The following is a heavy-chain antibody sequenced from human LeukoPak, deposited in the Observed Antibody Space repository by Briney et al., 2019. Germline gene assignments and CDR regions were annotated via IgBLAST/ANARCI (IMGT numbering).Heavy chain of an antibody. J-gene: IGHJ4*02. CDR1: GGSFSGYY. CDR3: ARGGIAARRPHYDY. Sequence: SETLSLTCAVYGGSFSGYYWSWLRQPPGKGLEWIGEINHSGSTNYNPSLKSRVTISVDTSKNQFSLKLSSVTAADTAVYYCARGGIAARRPHYDYWGQGTLVTVSS. CDR2: INHSGST. D-gene: IGHD6-6*01. V-gene: IGHV4-34*01.